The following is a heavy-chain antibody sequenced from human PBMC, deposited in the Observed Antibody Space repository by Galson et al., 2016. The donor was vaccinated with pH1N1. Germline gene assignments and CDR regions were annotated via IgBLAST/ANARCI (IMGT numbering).Heavy chain of an antibody. CDR2: ISPTDGST. D-gene: IGHD5/OR15-5a*01. J-gene: IGHJ4*02. CDR3: AKARNFYDFDN. V-gene: IGHV3-23*01. CDR1: GFTFSTYA. Sequence: SLRLSCASSGFTFSTYALSWVRQAPGKGLEWVSTISPTDGSTYYADSVKGRFTISRDNSKNTQYLQMNSLSAEDTAVYYCAKARNFYDFDNWGQGSLVSVSS.